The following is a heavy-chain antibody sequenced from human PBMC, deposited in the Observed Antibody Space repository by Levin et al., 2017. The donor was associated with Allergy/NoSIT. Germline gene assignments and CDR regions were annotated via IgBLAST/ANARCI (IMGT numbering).Heavy chain of an antibody. Sequence: SETLSLTCAVYGGSFNAYYWNWIRQLPGKGLEWIGEINHSGNTNYNPSLNSRVTISVDTSKNQFSLNLESVTAADTALYYCARGSWPRYCSGGGTGHSDCFDPWGQGTLVTVSS. CDR1: GGSFNAYY. D-gene: IGHD2-15*01. J-gene: IGHJ5*02. CDR2: INHSGNT. V-gene: IGHV4-34*01. CDR3: ARGSWPRYCSGGGTGHSDCFDP.